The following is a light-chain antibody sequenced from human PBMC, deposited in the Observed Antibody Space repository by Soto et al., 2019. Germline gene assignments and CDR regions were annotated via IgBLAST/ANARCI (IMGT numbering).Light chain of an antibody. CDR1: ETVATN. V-gene: IGKV3-15*01. CDR2: GAS. CDR3: QQYNNWPRT. J-gene: IGKJ1*01. Sequence: EVVMTQSPATLSVSPGERATLSCRASETVATNLAWYQQKPGQAPRLLISGASTRAAGISDRFRGSGSGTEFTLTINSLQSEDFAVYYCQQYNNWPRTFGQGTKV.